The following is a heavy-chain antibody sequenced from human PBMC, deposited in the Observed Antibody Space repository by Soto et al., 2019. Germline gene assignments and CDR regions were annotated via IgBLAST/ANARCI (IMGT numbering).Heavy chain of an antibody. J-gene: IGHJ3*02. CDR2: IIPIFGTA. V-gene: IGHV1-69*13. CDR3: ARPSARDGYNYNDAFDI. CDR1: GGTFSSYA. D-gene: IGHD5-12*01. Sequence: ASVKVSRKASGGTFSSYAISWVRQAPGQGLEWMGGIIPIFGTANYAQKFRGRVTITADESTSTAYMELSSLRSEDTAVYYCARPSARDGYNYNDAFDIWGQGTMVTVSS.